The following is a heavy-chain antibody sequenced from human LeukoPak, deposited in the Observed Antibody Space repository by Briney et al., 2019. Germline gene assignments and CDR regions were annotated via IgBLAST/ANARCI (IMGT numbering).Heavy chain of an antibody. V-gene: IGHV3-30*04. CDR1: GFTFGRYA. D-gene: IGHD1-26*01. Sequence: GGSLRLSCAASGFTFGRYAIHWVRQAPGKGLEWVAVVSSDGSDKYYADSVKGRFTIPRDNSGHTVYLQMNSLRVEDTAVYYCARDGRATPNYYYGMDVWGQGTTVTVSS. CDR3: ARDGRATPNYYYGMDV. J-gene: IGHJ6*02. CDR2: VSSDGSDK.